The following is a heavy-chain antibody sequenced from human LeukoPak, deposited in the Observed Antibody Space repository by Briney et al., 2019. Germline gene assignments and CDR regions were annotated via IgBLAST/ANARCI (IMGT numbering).Heavy chain of an antibody. CDR3: AKDKAAAGIPYFDY. Sequence: GGSLRLSCAASGFTFSSYGMHWVRQAPGKGLEWVAFIRYDGSNKYYADSVKGRFTISRDNSKNTLYLQMNSLRAEDTAVYYCAKDKAAAGIPYFDYWGQGTLVTVSS. D-gene: IGHD6-13*01. CDR1: GFTFSSYG. V-gene: IGHV3-30*02. J-gene: IGHJ4*02. CDR2: IRYDGSNK.